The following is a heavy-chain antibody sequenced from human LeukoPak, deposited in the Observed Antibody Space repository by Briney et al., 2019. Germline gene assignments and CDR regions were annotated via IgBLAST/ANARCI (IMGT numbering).Heavy chain of an antibody. V-gene: IGHV1-18*01. D-gene: IGHD3-10*01. Sequence: ASVKVSCKASGYTFTSFGISWVRRAPGQGLEWMGWISAYNGNTNYAQKPQGRVTMTTDTSTSTAYMELRSLRSDDTAVYYCARDILPGSGSYFHDYWGQGTLVTVSS. CDR1: GYTFTSFG. J-gene: IGHJ4*02. CDR2: ISAYNGNT. CDR3: ARDILPGSGSYFHDY.